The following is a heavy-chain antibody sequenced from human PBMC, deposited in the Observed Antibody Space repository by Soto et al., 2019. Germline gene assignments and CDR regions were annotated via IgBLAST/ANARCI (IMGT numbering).Heavy chain of an antibody. D-gene: IGHD1-1*01. CDR3: ARHYPNGNNWNYFDY. CDR1: NGSISTYY. J-gene: IGHJ4*02. V-gene: IGHV4-59*08. Sequence: QVQLQESGPGLVKPSETLSLTCTVSNGSISTYYWGWIRQPPGKGLEWIGYSFYSGSTNYNPSLESRVTISVDTSKNQFSLKVNSVTAADTAVYYCARHYPNGNNWNYFDYWGQGTLVTVSS. CDR2: SFYSGST.